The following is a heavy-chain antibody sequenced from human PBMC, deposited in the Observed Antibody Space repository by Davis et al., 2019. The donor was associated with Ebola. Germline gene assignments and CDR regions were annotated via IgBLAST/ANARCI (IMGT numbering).Heavy chain of an antibody. CDR2: IYSGGST. V-gene: IGHV3-53*01. J-gene: IGHJ6*04. CDR3: ARDSDITMIVVAPGYYGMDV. CDR1: GFTVSSNY. D-gene: IGHD3-22*01. Sequence: GESLKISCAASGFTVSSNYMSWVRQAPGKGLEWVSVIYSGGSTYYADSVKGRFTISRDNSKNTLYLQMNSLRAEDTAVYYCARDSDITMIVVAPGYYGMDVWGKGTTVTVSS.